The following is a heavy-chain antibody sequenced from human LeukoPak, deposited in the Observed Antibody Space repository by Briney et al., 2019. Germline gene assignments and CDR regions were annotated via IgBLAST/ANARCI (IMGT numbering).Heavy chain of an antibody. CDR1: GFTFSSYRMN. D-gene: IGHD2-15*01. J-gene: IGHJ6*03. CDR2: IYYSGST. CDR3: AREDCSGGSCYSFYYYYYMDV. Sequence: PGGSLRLSCAASGFTFSSYRMNWVRQPPGKGLEWIGSIYYSGSTYYNPSLKSRVTISVDTSKNQFSLKLSSVTAADTAVYYCAREDCSGGSCYSFYYYYYMDVWGKGTTVTVSS. V-gene: IGHV4-39*02.